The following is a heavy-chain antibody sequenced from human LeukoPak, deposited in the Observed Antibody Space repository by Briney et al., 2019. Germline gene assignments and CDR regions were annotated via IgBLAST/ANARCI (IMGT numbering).Heavy chain of an antibody. J-gene: IGHJ4*02. CDR3: AREGSGRSY. V-gene: IGHV4-30-4*01. CDR1: GGSISSGDYY. D-gene: IGHD1-26*01. Sequence: SETLSLTCTVSGGSISSGDYYWSCMRPPQGKDLEWIGYIYYSGSTYYNPSLKSRVTISVDTSKNQFSLKLSSVTAADTAVYYCAREGSGRSYWGQGTLVTVSS. CDR2: IYYSGST.